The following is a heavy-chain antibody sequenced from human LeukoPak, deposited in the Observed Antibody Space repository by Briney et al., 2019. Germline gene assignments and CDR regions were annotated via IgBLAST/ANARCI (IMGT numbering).Heavy chain of an antibody. CDR2: IYYSGST. Sequence: SETLSLTCTVSGGSISSYYWSWIRQPPGKGLEWIGYIYYSGSTNYNPSLKSRVTMSVDTSKNQFSLKLSSVTAADTAVYYCARDLGGSGDYWGQGTLVTVSS. J-gene: IGHJ4*02. CDR3: ARDLGGSGDY. V-gene: IGHV4-59*12. CDR1: GGSISSYY. D-gene: IGHD1-26*01.